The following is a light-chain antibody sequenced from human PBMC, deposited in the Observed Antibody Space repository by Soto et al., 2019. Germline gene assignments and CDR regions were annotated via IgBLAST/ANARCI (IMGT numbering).Light chain of an antibody. J-gene: IGKJ1*01. Sequence: EIVMTQSPATLSVSPGERATLSCRASQSVSSSLAWYQQKPGQAPRLLIYGASIRATGIPARFSGSGSGTEFTLTISSLQSEYFAVYYCQQYNNWRTFGQGTKVDIK. V-gene: IGKV3-15*01. CDR3: QQYNNWRT. CDR2: GAS. CDR1: QSVSSS.